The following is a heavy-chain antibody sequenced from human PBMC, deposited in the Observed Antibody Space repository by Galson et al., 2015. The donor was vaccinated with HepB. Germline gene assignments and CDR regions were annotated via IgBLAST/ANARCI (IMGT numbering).Heavy chain of an antibody. CDR2: IIPIFGTA. Sequence: SVKVSCKASGGTFSSYAISWVRQAPGQGLEWMGGIIPIFGTANYAQKFQGRLTITADESTSAAYMELSSLRSEDTAVYYCARGSGLTSAEYFQHWGQGTLVTVSS. D-gene: IGHD3-3*01. CDR1: GGTFSSYA. CDR3: ARGSGLTSAEYFQH. V-gene: IGHV1-69*13. J-gene: IGHJ1*01.